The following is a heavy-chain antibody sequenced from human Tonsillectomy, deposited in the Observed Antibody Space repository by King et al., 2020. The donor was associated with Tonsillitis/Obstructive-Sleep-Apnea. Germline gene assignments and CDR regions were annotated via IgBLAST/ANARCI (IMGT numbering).Heavy chain of an antibody. CDR1: GFTFSSYS. D-gene: IGHD5-24*01. Sequence: VQLVESGGGLVQPGGSLRLSCAASGFTFSSYSMNWVRQAPGKGLEWVSYISSSSSTIYYADSVKSRFTISRDKAKNSLYLQMNSLRAEDTAVYYCTRYDYNTNGCSFDIWGQGTRLTVPT. J-gene: IGHJ3*02. CDR2: ISSSSSTI. V-gene: IGHV3-48*01. CDR3: TRYDYNTNGCSFDI.